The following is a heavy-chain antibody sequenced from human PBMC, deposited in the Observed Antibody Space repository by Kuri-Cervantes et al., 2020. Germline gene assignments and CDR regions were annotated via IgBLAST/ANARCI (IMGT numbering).Heavy chain of an antibody. CDR1: GFTFSGQN. CDR2: ISGSGGST. D-gene: IGHD5-24*01. J-gene: IGHJ4*02. Sequence: GESLKISCAASGFTFSGQNMNWVRQAPGKGLEWVSAISGSGGSTYYADSVKGRFTISRDNSKNTLYLQMNSLRAEDTAVYYCAKEMATNVFDYWGQGTLVTVSS. CDR3: AKEMATNVFDY. V-gene: IGHV3-23*01.